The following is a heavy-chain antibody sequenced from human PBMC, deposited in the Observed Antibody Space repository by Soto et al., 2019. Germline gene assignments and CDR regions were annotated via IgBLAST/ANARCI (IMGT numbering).Heavy chain of an antibody. D-gene: IGHD2-2*01. CDR2: IYYSGST. CDR3: ARVVPAGPIHY. J-gene: IGHJ4*02. CDR1: GGSISRRSYY. V-gene: IGHV4-39*01. Sequence: TSETLSLTCTVSGGSISRRSYYWGWIRQPPGKGLGWIGSIYYSGSTYYNPSLKSRVTISVDTSKNQFSLKLSSVTAADTAVYYCARVVPAGPIHYWGQGTLVTVSS.